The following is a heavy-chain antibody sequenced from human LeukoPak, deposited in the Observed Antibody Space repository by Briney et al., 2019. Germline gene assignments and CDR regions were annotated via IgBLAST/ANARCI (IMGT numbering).Heavy chain of an antibody. CDR2: VYYTGRT. V-gene: IGHV4-39*01. J-gene: IGHJ5*02. D-gene: IGHD3-22*01. CDR3: ASATGRGSVDPGTSGYITS. CDR1: VGSISRGDYY. Sequence: SETLSLTCTVAVGSISRGDYYWDWLRQPPGKGLEWIGRVYYTGRTDYNPSLVTRVTISIDTSRNQFSLRLSSVTPSDTAVYYCASATGRGSVDPGTSGYITSWGQGTLVTVSS.